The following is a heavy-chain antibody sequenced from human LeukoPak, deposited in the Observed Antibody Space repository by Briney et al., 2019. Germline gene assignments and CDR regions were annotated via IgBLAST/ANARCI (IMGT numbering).Heavy chain of an antibody. CDR3: AQTIQNQWLNFDY. D-gene: IGHD6-19*01. J-gene: IGHJ4*02. Sequence: PSETLSLTCTVSGVSISSGGYYWSWIRQPPGKGLEWIGYIYHSGSTYYNPSLKSRVTISVDTSKNQFSLKLSSVTAADTAVYYCAQTIQNQWLNFDYWGQGTLVTVSS. CDR1: GVSISSGGYY. CDR2: IYHSGST. V-gene: IGHV4-61*08.